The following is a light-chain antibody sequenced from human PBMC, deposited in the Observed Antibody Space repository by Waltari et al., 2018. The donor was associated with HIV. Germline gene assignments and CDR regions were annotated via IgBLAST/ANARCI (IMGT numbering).Light chain of an antibody. J-gene: IGKJ2*01. CDR3: QQYNSYPYT. V-gene: IGKV1-5*03. CDR1: QSISSW. CDR2: KAS. Sequence: DLQMTQSRSTLSASVGDRVTITCRASQSISSWLAWYQQKPGKAPKLLIYKASSLESGVPSRFSGSGSGTEFTLTISSLQPDDFATYYCQQYNSYPYTFGQGTKLEIK.